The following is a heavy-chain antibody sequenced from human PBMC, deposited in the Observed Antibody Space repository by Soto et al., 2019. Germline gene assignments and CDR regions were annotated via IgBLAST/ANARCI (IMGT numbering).Heavy chain of an antibody. CDR2: TYYRSKWYN. J-gene: IGHJ5*01. CDR3: VRLIGNSWLDF. V-gene: IGHV6-1*01. CDR1: GDSVSSSSVT. D-gene: IGHD1-26*01. Sequence: QVQLQQSEPGLVKPSQTLSLTCAISGDSVSSSSVTWNWIRQSPSRGLEWLGRTYYRSKWYNDYAESVKXRLTLNXXTSKNQFSLHLNSVTPEDTAVYYCVRLIGNSWLDFWGQGTLVTVSS.